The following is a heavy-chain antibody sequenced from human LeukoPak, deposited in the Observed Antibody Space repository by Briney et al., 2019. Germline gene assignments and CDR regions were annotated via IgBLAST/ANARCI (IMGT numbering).Heavy chain of an antibody. V-gene: IGHV3-23*01. CDR3: AKDFGSGTYSSWYLPFDY. J-gene: IGHJ4*02. CDR2: ISGSGGST. Sequence: PGGSLRLSCAASGFTFSSYAMSWVRQAPGKGLEWASAISGSGGSTYYADSVKGRFTISRDNSKNTLYLQMNSLRAEDTAVYYCAKDFGSGTYSSWYLPFDYWGQGTLVTVSS. CDR1: GFTFSSYA. D-gene: IGHD6-13*01.